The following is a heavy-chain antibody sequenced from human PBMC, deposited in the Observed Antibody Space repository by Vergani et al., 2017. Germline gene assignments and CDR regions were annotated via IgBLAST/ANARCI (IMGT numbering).Heavy chain of an antibody. CDR3: ARGTTIFGVVIADDAFDI. D-gene: IGHD3-3*01. J-gene: IGHJ3*02. CDR1: GGSFSGYY. V-gene: IGHV4-34*01. CDR2: INHSGST. Sequence: QVQLQQWGAGLLKPSETLSLTCAVYGGSFSGYYWSWIRQPPGKGLEWIGEINHSGSTNYNPSLKSRVTISVDTSKNQFSLKLSSVTAADTAVYYCARGTTIFGVVIADDAFDIGGQGTMVTVSS.